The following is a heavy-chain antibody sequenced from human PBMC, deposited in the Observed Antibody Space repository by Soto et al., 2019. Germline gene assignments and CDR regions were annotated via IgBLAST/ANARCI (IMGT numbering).Heavy chain of an antibody. D-gene: IGHD3-10*01. CDR2: ISYDGSNK. Sequence: PGGSLRLSCAASGFTFSSYAMHWVRQAPGKGLEWVAVISYDGSNKYYADSVKGRFTISRDNSKNTLYLQMNSLRAGDTAVYYCARVGVTYYYYYGMDVWGQGTTVTVSS. CDR3: ARVGVTYYYYYGMDV. J-gene: IGHJ6*02. V-gene: IGHV3-30-3*01. CDR1: GFTFSSYA.